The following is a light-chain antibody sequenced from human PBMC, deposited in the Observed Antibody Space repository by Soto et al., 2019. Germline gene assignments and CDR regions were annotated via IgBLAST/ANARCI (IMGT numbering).Light chain of an antibody. V-gene: IGKV3-15*01. J-gene: IGKJ5*01. CDR3: QQYYTWPRT. CDR2: GAS. CDR1: QSVGSN. Sequence: EIAMTQSPRTRAVSGGEGATRSCRASQSVGSNLAWYQQKPGQAPRLLIYGASTGATGLPARFSGSGSGTEFTLAINCLQAEDCAVYYCQQYYTWPRTFGQGTRLEIK.